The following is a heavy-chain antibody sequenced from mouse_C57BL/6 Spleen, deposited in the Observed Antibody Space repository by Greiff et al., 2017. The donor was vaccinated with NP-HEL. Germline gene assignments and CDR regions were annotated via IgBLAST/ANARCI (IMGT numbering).Heavy chain of an antibody. CDR3: AREEGYDGYPFAY. J-gene: IGHJ3*01. V-gene: IGHV5-4*01. D-gene: IGHD2-3*01. Sequence: EVKVVESGGGLVKPGGSLKLSCAASGFTFSSYAMSWVRQTPEKRLEWVATISDGGSYTYYPDNVKGRFTISRDNAKNNLYLQMSHLKSEDTAMYYCAREEGYDGYPFAYWGQGTLVTVSA. CDR1: GFTFSSYA. CDR2: ISDGGSYT.